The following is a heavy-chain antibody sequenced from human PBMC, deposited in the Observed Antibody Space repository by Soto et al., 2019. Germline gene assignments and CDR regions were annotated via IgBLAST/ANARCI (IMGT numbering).Heavy chain of an antibody. CDR1: GFTFSSYD. CDR3: ARADCSGGSCYYSY. CDR2: IGTAGDT. J-gene: IGHJ4*02. D-gene: IGHD2-15*01. V-gene: IGHV3-13*01. Sequence: EVQLVESGGGLVQPGGSLRLSCAASGFTFSSYDMHWVRQATGKGLEWVSAIGTAGDTYYPGSVKGRFTISRENAKNSWYLQMNSLRAGDTAVYYCARADCSGGSCYYSYWGQGTLVTVSS.